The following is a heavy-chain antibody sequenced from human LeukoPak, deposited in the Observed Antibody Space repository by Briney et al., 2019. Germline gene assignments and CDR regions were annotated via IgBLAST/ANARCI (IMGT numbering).Heavy chain of an antibody. CDR2: ISVDGGSA. CDR3: AREGGDYASSGCFFDY. CDR1: GFPFDEYA. V-gene: IGHV3-43*02. J-gene: IGHJ4*02. D-gene: IGHD4-17*01. Sequence: GGSLRLSCAASGFPFDEYAMHWVRQAPGKGLEWVSLISVDGGSAYYADSVKGRFTFSRDNSKNSLFLQMHSLTTDDTALYYCAREGGDYASSGCFFDYWGQGTLVTVSS.